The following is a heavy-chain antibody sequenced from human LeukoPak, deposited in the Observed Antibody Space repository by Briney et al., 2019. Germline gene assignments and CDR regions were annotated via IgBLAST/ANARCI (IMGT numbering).Heavy chain of an antibody. CDR3: AKHWAH. CDR1: GFDFSTYW. V-gene: IGHV3-23*01. Sequence: GGSLRLSCAVSGFDFSTYWMNWVRQAPGKGLEWVSTISTSGGRTYYADSVKGRFTISRDNSKSTLHLQMNSPRVEDTAVYYCAKHWAHWGQGTLVTVSS. J-gene: IGHJ4*02. D-gene: IGHD7-27*01. CDR2: ISTSGGRT.